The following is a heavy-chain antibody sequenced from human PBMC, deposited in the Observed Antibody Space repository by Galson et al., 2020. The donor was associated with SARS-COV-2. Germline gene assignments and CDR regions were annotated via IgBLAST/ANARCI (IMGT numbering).Heavy chain of an antibody. CDR3: ARGPGWLTDF. D-gene: IGHD6-19*01. J-gene: IGHJ4*02. V-gene: IGHV3-7*04. CDR2: INQDGTNI. CDR1: GFIFSHYW. Sequence: GGSLRLSCAGSGFIFSHYWMTWVRQAPGRGLECVANINQDGTNIYYVDSVKGRFTISRDNAKDSVYLQMNSLRVEDTALYYCARGPGWLTDFWGLRTLVTVSS.